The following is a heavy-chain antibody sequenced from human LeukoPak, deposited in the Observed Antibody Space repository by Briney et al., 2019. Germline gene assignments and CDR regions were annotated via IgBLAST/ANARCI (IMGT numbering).Heavy chain of an antibody. J-gene: IGHJ4*02. CDR1: GFSLSTSGMC. Sequence: SGPALVKPTQTLTLTCIFSGFSLSTSGMCVSWIRQPPGKALEWLALIDWDDDKYYSTSLKTRLTISKDTSKNQVVLTMTNMDPVDTATYYCARIPDDSSGYCTPYFDYWGQGTLVTVSS. V-gene: IGHV2-70*01. CDR3: ARIPDDSSGYCTPYFDY. CDR2: IDWDDDK. D-gene: IGHD3-22*01.